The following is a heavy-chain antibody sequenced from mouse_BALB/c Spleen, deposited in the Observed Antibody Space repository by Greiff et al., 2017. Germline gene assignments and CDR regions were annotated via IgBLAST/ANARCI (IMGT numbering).Heavy chain of an antibody. CDR3: TRGTGHFDY. CDR1: GYTFTSYW. V-gene: IGHV1-5*01. Sequence: VQLQQSGPELVKPGASVKMSCKASGYTFTSYWMHWVKQRPGQGLEWIGAIYPGNSDTSYNQKFKGKAKLTAVTSTSTAYMELSSLTNEDSAVYYCTRGTGHFDYWGQGTTLTVSS. D-gene: IGHD3-3*01. J-gene: IGHJ2*01. CDR2: IYPGNSDT.